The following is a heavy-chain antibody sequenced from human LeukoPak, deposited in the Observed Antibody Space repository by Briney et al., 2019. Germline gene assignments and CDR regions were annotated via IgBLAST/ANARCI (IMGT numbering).Heavy chain of an antibody. D-gene: IGHD3-10*01. V-gene: IGHV3-74*01. Sequence: PGGSLRLSCAASGFTFSSYWMHWVRQAPGKGLVWVSRINNDGSSTSYADSVKGRLTISRDNSKSTLYLQMNSLRADDTAVYYCAKRVLRARPGVFDYWGQGTLVTVSS. CDR2: INNDGSST. J-gene: IGHJ4*02. CDR1: GFTFSSYW. CDR3: AKRVLRARPGVFDY.